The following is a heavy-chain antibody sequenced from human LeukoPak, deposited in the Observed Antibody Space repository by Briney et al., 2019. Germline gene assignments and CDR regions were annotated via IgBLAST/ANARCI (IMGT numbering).Heavy chain of an antibody. CDR2: ISGSGGST. J-gene: IGHJ4*02. CDR3: ASRDTAMVAFDY. CDR1: GFTFSSYD. V-gene: IGHV3-23*01. Sequence: GGSLRLSCAASGFTFSSYDMSWVRQAPGKGLEWVSAISGSGGSTYYADSVKGRFTISRDNSKNTLYLQMNSLRAEDTAVYYCASRDTAMVAFDYWGQGTLVTVSS. D-gene: IGHD5-18*01.